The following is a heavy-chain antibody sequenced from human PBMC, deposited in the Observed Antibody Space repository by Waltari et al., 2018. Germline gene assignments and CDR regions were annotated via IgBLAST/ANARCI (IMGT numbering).Heavy chain of an antibody. CDR1: GFTFSSYT. CDR3: ARDQDYYDSSGSPGGAFDI. J-gene: IGHJ3*02. Sequence: EVQLVESGGGLVQPGGSLRLSCAASGFTFSSYTMNWVRQAPGKGLEWVSYISSSSSTIYYADSVKGRCTISRDNAKNSLYLQMNSLRAEDTAVYYCARDQDYYDSSGSPGGAFDIWGQGTMVTVSS. CDR2: ISSSSSTI. D-gene: IGHD3-22*01. V-gene: IGHV3-48*01.